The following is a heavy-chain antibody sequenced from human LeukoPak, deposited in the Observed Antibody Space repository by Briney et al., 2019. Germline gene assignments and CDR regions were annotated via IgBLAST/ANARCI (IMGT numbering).Heavy chain of an antibody. Sequence: GASVKVSCKASGYTFTGYYMHWVRQAPGQGLEWMGGTIPIFGTANYAQKFQGRVTITADKSTSTAYMELSSLRSEDTAVYYCARALTLSIAAAGRDAFDIWGQGTMVTVSS. CDR2: TIPIFGTA. J-gene: IGHJ3*02. D-gene: IGHD6-13*01. CDR1: GYTFTGYY. V-gene: IGHV1-69*06. CDR3: ARALTLSIAAAGRDAFDI.